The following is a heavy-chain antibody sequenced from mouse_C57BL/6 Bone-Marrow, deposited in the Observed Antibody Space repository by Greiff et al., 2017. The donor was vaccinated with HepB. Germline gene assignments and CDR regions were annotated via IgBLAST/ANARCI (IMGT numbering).Heavy chain of an antibody. CDR3: ARSTPSYYFDY. V-gene: IGHV1-69*01. Sequence: QVQLQQPGAELVMPGASVKLSCKASGYTFTSYWMHWVKQRPGQGLEWIGEIDPSDSYTNYNQKFKGKSTLTVDKSSSTAYMQLSSLTSEDSAVYSCARSTPSYYFDYWGQGTTLTVSS. CDR2: IDPSDSYT. CDR1: GYTFTSYW. J-gene: IGHJ2*01.